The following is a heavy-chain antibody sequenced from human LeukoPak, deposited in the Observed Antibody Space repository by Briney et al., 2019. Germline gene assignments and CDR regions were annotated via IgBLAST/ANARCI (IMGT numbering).Heavy chain of an antibody. CDR3: AREGPSGYSSSWYGRENWFDP. Sequence: GASVKVSCKASGYTFTMYGITWVRQAPGQGLEWMGWISAYNDNTNYAQNLQDRVTMTTDASTSTVYMELRSLGSDDTAVYYCAREGPSGYSSSWYGRENWFDPWGQGTLVTVSS. CDR1: GYTFTMYG. V-gene: IGHV1-18*01. CDR2: ISAYNDNT. J-gene: IGHJ5*02. D-gene: IGHD6-13*01.